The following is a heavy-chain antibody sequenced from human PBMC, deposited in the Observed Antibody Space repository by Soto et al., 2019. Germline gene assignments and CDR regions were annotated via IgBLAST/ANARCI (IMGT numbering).Heavy chain of an antibody. CDR3: ARRPGYGNAFDI. J-gene: IGHJ3*02. CDR1: GGSISSYY. V-gene: IGHV4-59*08. D-gene: IGHD5-18*01. Sequence: SETLYLTCTVSGGSISSYYWNWVRQPPGKGLEWIGYIYYSGSTNYNPSLKRRVTISVDTSKNQFSLRLSSVTASDTAIYYCARRPGYGNAFDIWGQGTMVTVSS. CDR2: IYYSGST.